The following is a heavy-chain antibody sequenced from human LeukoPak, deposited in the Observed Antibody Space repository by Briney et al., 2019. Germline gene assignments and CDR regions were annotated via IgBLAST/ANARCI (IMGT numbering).Heavy chain of an antibody. V-gene: IGHV3-30*04. J-gene: IGHJ4*02. D-gene: IGHD6-19*01. CDR1: GFTFSSYA. CDR2: ISYHGSYK. CDR3: AKDHRTAVAAPAGEHYFDY. Sequence: PGGSLRLSCAASGFTFSSYAMHWVRQAPGKGLEWVAVISYHGSYKYYADSVEGRYTISRDNSKNMMYLQMNSLRAEDTAVYYCAKDHRTAVAAPAGEHYFDYWGQGTLVTVSS.